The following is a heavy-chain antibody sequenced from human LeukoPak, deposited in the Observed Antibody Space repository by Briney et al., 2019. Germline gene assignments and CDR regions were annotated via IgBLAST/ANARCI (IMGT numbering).Heavy chain of an antibody. J-gene: IGHJ4*02. V-gene: IGHV1-2*04. CDR3: ARDVVAAYLGSDY. CDR1: GYTFTSYY. D-gene: IGHD2-15*01. Sequence: VASVKVSCKASGYTFTSYYMHWVRQAPGQGLEWMGRINPNSGGTNYAQKFQGWVTMTRDTSIFTACMELSRLRSDDTAVYYCARDVVAAYLGSDYWGQGTLVTVSS. CDR2: INPNSGGT.